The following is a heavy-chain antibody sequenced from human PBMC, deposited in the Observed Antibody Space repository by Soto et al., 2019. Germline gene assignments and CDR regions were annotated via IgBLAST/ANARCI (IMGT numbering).Heavy chain of an antibody. V-gene: IGHV1-2*04. CDR2: INPSSGGT. CDR3: ARGGRAIAVAGTVFDY. CDR1: GYTFTGYY. J-gene: IGHJ4*02. D-gene: IGHD6-19*01. Sequence: GASVKVSCKASGYTFTGYYMHWVRQAPGQGLEWMGWINPSSGGTNYAQKFQGWVTMTRDTSISTAYMELSRLRFDDTAVYYCARGGRAIAVAGTVFDYWGQGTLVTVSS.